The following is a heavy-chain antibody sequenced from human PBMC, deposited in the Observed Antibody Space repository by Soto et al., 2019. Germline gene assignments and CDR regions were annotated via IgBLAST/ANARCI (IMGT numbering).Heavy chain of an antibody. Sequence: EVQLVESGGGLVQPGGSLRLSCAASGFTFSSYWMHWVRQAPGKGLVWVSRINSDGSGAYYADPVKGRFTISRDNAKNTVYLQMNSLRAEDTALYYCARGLKNYYGMDVWGQGTTVTASS. V-gene: IGHV3-74*01. CDR2: INSDGSGA. J-gene: IGHJ6*02. CDR3: ARGLKNYYGMDV. CDR1: GFTFSSYW.